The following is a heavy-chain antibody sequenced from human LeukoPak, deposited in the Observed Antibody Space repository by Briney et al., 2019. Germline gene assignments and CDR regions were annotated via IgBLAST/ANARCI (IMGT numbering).Heavy chain of an antibody. V-gene: IGHV4-39*07. CDR3: AQVNTIAVAGTLFVANIDY. D-gene: IGHD6-19*01. CDR2: IYYSGST. CDR1: GDSISSSSYY. Sequence: SETLSLTCTVSGDSISSSSYYWGWIRQPPGKGLEWIGSIYYSGSTYYNPSLKSRVTISVDTSKNQFSLKLSSVTAADTAVDYCAQVNTIAVAGTLFVANIDYWGQGTLVTVSS. J-gene: IGHJ4*02.